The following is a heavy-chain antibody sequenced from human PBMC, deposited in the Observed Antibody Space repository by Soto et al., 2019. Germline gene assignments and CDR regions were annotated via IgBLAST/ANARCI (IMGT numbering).Heavy chain of an antibody. CDR1: GYPVTAYY. Sequence: QLHLVQSGAVVKKPGASVTVSCSASGYPVTAYYMHWVRQAPGRGLEWMGGINPATGAAKYTQTFQARVTLNRKTSTSTDFMELSALASADTAVFYCARGGGVGVAGSAAFDMWGQGTLVTVSS. D-gene: IGHD3-3*01. V-gene: IGHV1-2*02. CDR3: ARGGGVGVAGSAAFDM. J-gene: IGHJ3*02. CDR2: INPATGAA.